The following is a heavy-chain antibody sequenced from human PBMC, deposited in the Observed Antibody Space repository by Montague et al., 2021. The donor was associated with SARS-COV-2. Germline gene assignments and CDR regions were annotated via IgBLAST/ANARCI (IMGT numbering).Heavy chain of an antibody. J-gene: IGHJ4*02. Sequence: SETLSLTCAVYGGSFSGYYWSWIRQPPGKGLEWIGEINHSGSTNCNPSLKSRVTISVDTSKNQFSLKLSSVTAADTAVYYCAREVGRGYSGYEGEYRGQGTLVTVSS. CDR1: GGSFSGYY. V-gene: IGHV4-34*01. D-gene: IGHD5-12*01. CDR3: AREVGRGYSGYEGEY. CDR2: INHSGST.